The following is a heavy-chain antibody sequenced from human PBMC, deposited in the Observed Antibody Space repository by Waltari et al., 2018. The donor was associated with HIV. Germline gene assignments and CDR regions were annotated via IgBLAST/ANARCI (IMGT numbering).Heavy chain of an antibody. D-gene: IGHD4-17*01. V-gene: IGHV4-59*01. CDR3: ARGYGDYSNDY. CDR1: GGSISSYY. J-gene: IGHJ4*02. CDR2: IYYSGST. Sequence: QVQLQESGPGLVKPSETLSLTCTVSGGSISSYYWSWIRQPPGKGLEWIGYIYYSGSTNYNPALKSRVTISVDTSKNQFSLKLSSVTAADTAVYYCARGYGDYSNDYWGQGTLVTVSS.